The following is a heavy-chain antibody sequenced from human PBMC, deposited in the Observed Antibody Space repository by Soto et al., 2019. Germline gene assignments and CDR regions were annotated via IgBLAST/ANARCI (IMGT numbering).Heavy chain of an antibody. CDR3: ARAYYDSSGYFYYFDY. Sequence: ASVKVSCKASGYTFTSYAMHWVRQAPGQRLEWMGWINAGNGNTKYSQKFQGRVTITRDTSASTAYMELSSLRSEDTAVYYCARAYYDSSGYFYYFDYWGQGTLVTVSS. CDR2: INAGNGNT. J-gene: IGHJ4*02. CDR1: GYTFTSYA. V-gene: IGHV1-3*01. D-gene: IGHD3-22*01.